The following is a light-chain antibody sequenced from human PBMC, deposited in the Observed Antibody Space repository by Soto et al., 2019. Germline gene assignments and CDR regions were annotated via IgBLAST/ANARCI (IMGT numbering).Light chain of an antibody. CDR2: DVS. CDR1: SSDVGGYNY. J-gene: IGLJ2*01. V-gene: IGLV2-11*01. CDR3: CSYAGSYVHVI. Sequence: QSALTQPRSVSGSPGQSVTISCTGTSSDVGGYNYASWYQQHPGKAPKLMIYDVSKRPSGVPDRFSGSKSGNTASLTISGLQAEDEADYFCCSYAGSYVHVIFGGGTKVTVL.